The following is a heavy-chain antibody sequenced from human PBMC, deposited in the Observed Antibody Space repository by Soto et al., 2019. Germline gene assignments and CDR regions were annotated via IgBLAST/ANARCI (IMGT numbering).Heavy chain of an antibody. CDR2: FDPEDGET. CDR3: ATVGYYYYGMDV. CDR1: GYTLTELS. Sequence: ASVKVSCTVSGYTLTELSMHWVRQAPGKGLEWMGGFDPEDGETIYAQKFQGRVTMTEDTSTDTAYMELSSLRSEDTAAYYCATVGYYYYGMDVWGQGTTVTVSS. V-gene: IGHV1-24*01. J-gene: IGHJ6*02.